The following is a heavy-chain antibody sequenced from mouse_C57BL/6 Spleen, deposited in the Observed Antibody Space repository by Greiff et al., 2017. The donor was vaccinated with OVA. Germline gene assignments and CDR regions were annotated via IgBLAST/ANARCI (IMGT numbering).Heavy chain of an antibody. CDR1: GYTFTSYW. Sequence: VKLQQPGAELVRPGSSVKLSCKASGYTFTSYWMDWVKQRPGQGLEWIGNIYPSDSETHYNQKFKDKATLTVDKSSSTAYMQLSSLTSEDSAVYYCARYDYFPGFAYWGQGTLVTVSA. J-gene: IGHJ3*01. CDR2: IYPSDSET. CDR3: ARYDYFPGFAY. V-gene: IGHV1-61*01. D-gene: IGHD2-4*01.